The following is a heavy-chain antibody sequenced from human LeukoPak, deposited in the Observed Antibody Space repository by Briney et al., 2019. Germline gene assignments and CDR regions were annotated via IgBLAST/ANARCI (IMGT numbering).Heavy chain of an antibody. CDR3: TTGTWIQLWLADY. CDR2: IKSKTDGGTT. CDR1: GFXFTNAC. Sequence: GGSLRLSCKGSGFXFTNACMSWVRLAPGKGLEWVGHIKSKTDGGTTDYAAPVKGRFTISRDDSKNTLYLQLNSLKTEDTAVYYCTTGTWIQLWLADYWGQGTLVTVSS. D-gene: IGHD5-18*01. J-gene: IGHJ4*02. V-gene: IGHV3-15*01.